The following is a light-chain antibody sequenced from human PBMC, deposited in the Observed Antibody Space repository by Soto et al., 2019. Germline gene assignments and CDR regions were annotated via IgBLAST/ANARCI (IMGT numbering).Light chain of an antibody. CDR2: DVS. CDR1: SSDFGGYNY. Sequence: QSVLTQPASVSGSPGQSITISCTGTSSDFGGYNYVSWYQQHPGKAPKLMIYDVSNRPSGVSNRFSGSKSGNTASLTISGLQAEDEADYYCSSYTSSSILYVFGTGTKVTVL. CDR3: SSYTSSSILYV. V-gene: IGLV2-14*01. J-gene: IGLJ1*01.